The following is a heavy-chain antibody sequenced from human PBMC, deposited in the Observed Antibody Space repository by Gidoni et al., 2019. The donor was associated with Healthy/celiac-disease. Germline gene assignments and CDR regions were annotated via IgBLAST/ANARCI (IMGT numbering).Heavy chain of an antibody. CDR2: IYYSGST. V-gene: IGHV4-59*01. CDR3: ARGHVGSFDP. J-gene: IGHJ5*02. CDR1: ISSYY. D-gene: IGHD3-10*01. Sequence: ISSYYWSWIRQPPGKGLEWIGYIYYSGSTNYNPSLKSRVTISVDTSKNQFSLKLSSVTAADTAVYYCARGHVGSFDPWGQGTLVTVSS.